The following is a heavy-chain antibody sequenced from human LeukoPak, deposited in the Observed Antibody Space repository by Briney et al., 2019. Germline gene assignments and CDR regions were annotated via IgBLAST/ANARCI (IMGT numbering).Heavy chain of an antibody. Sequence: HWASVKVSCKASGYTFTSYAMHWVRQAPGQRLEWMGWISAYNGNTNYAQKLQGRVTMTTDTSTSTAYMELRSLRSDDTAVYYCARDSSYCSGGSCYSGWFDPWGQGTLVTVSS. CDR3: ARDSSYCSGGSCYSGWFDP. V-gene: IGHV1-18*01. CDR2: ISAYNGNT. D-gene: IGHD2-15*01. CDR1: GYTFTSYA. J-gene: IGHJ5*02.